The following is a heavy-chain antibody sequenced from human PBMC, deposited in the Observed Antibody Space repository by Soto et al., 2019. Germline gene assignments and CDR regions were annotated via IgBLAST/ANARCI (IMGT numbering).Heavy chain of an antibody. CDR2: INTYNGNT. J-gene: IGHJ6*02. CDR1: GYTFTSYG. Sequence: QVQLVQSGAEVKNPGASVKVSCKASGYTFTSYGIGWARQAPGQGLEWMGWINTYNGNTNYAQNVQGRVTLTTDTPTSTAYTQLTSLRSHDTAIYYCAMVDVYVTPSPQDVWGQGTTVIVSS. V-gene: IGHV1-18*01. D-gene: IGHD3-16*01. CDR3: AMVDVYVTPSPQDV.